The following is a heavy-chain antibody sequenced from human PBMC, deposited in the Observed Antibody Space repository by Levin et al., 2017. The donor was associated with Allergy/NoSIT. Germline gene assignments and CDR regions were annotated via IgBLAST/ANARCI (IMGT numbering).Heavy chain of an antibody. D-gene: IGHD3-10*01. J-gene: IGHJ4*02. CDR2: IYPDDSDT. CDR3: ARRGAGSVGRVRGLSFDY. V-gene: IGHV5-51*01. CDR1: GYSFTSYW. Sequence: GESLKISCKGSGYSFTSYWIGWVRQMPGKGLEWMGIIYPDDSDTRYSPSFRGQVTISADKSISTAYLHWSSLKASDTAMYYCARRGAGSVGRVRGLSFDYGGQGTLVTVSS.